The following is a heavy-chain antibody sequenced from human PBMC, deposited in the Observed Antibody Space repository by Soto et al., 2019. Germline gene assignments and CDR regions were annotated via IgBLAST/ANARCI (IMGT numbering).Heavy chain of an antibody. J-gene: IGHJ6*01. CDR2: IGAGGGST. D-gene: IGHD6-19*01. V-gene: IGHV3-23*01. CDR1: GFTFSSYA. CDR3: AKVVKGRVAGPGDV. Sequence: PRGSLRLSCAASGFTFSSYAMRWVRQAPGKGLEWVSTIGAGGGSTYYADSVKGRFTISRDNSKNTLYLQMNSLRAEDTAVYYCAKVVKGRVAGPGDVWGQWRTVSV.